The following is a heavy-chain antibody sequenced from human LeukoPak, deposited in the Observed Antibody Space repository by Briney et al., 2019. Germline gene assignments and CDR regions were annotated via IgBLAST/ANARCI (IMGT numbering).Heavy chain of an antibody. J-gene: IGHJ4*02. V-gene: IGHV3-30*02. D-gene: IGHD3-22*01. CDR1: GFILSSFD. CDR2: VRYDGNDK. CDR3: AKERGDYFDTGFQSFDS. Sequence: QPGGSLRLSCAASGFILSSFDMHWVRQAPGKGLEWVASVRYDGNDKYYVDSVKGRFTVSRDNSQNTLYLQMSSLGSEDTAVYFCAKERGDYFDTGFQSFDSWGQGTLVTVSS.